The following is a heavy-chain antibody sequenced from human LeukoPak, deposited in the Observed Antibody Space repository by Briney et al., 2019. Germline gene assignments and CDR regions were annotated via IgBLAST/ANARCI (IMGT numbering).Heavy chain of an antibody. CDR1: GFTVSSNY. J-gene: IGHJ4*02. D-gene: IGHD3-10*01. V-gene: IGHV3-53*01. CDR2: IYSGGST. Sequence: GGSLRLSCAASGFTVSSNYMSGVRQAPGKGLEWVSVIYSGGSTYYADSVKGRFTISRDNSKNTLYLQMNSLRAEDTAVYYCAVGRMVRGVRSPFDYWGQGTLVTVSS. CDR3: AVGRMVRGVRSPFDY.